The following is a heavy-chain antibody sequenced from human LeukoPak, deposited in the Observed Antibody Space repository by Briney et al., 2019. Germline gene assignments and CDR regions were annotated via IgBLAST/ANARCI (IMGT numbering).Heavy chain of an antibody. D-gene: IGHD3-9*01. CDR1: GGSFSGYY. CDR3: ARAQILTGSFDY. Sequence: PSETLSLTCAVYGGSFSGYYWSWIRQPPGKGLEWIGEINHSGSTNYNPSLKSRVTISVDTSKNQFSLKLSSVTAADTAVYYCARAQILTGSFDYWGQGTLVTVSS. V-gene: IGHV4-34*01. CDR2: INHSGST. J-gene: IGHJ4*02.